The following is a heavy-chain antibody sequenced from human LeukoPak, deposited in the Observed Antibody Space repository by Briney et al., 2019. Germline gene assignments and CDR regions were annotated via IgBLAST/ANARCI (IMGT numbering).Heavy chain of an antibody. CDR1: GGSFSGYY. Sequence: SETLSLTCAVYGGSFSGYYWSWIRQPPGKGLEWIGEINHSGSTNYNPSLKSRATISVDTSKNQFSLKLSSVTAADTAVYYCARGPSHDYYPSHFDYWGQGTLVTVSS. V-gene: IGHV4-34*01. CDR2: INHSGST. D-gene: IGHD3-16*01. CDR3: ARGPSHDYYPSHFDY. J-gene: IGHJ4*02.